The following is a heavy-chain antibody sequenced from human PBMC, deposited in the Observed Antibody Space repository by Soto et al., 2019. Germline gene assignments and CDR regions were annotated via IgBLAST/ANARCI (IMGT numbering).Heavy chain of an antibody. CDR2: ISGSGGST. V-gene: IGHV3-23*01. J-gene: IGHJ4*02. D-gene: IGHD1-1*01. Sequence: EVQLLESGGGLVQPGGSLRLSCAASGFTFSSYAMSWVRQAPGKGLEWVSAISGSGGSTYYADSVKGRFTISRDNSKNTMYLQMNSLRAEDTAVYYCAKVQEMPTERGYFDYWGQGTLVTVSS. CDR1: GFTFSSYA. CDR3: AKVQEMPTERGYFDY.